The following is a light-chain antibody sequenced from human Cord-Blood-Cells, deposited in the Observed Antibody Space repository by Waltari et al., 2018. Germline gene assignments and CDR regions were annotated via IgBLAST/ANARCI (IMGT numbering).Light chain of an antibody. J-gene: IGKJ2*01. Sequence: DIQMTQSPSSLSASVGDRVTITCRARQSISSYLNWYQQKPGKAPKLLIYAASSLQSGVPSRFSGSGSGTDFTLTISSLQPEDFATYYCQQSYSTPLYTCGQGTKLEIK. CDR1: QSISSY. CDR3: QQSYSTPLYT. V-gene: IGKV1-39*01. CDR2: AAS.